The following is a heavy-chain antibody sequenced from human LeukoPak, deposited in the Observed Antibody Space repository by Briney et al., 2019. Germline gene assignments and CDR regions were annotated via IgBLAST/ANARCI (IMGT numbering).Heavy chain of an antibody. Sequence: GGSLRLSCAASGVTVSSSYMSWVRQAPGKGLEWVAEIYSDGSTYYAASVKGRFSISRDNYKNTVYLQMNSLRAEDTAVYYCARDLREHGVFDIWGQGTMVTVSS. CDR2: IYSDGST. D-gene: IGHD1-26*01. CDR1: GVTVSSSY. J-gene: IGHJ3*02. CDR3: ARDLREHGVFDI. V-gene: IGHV3-53*01.